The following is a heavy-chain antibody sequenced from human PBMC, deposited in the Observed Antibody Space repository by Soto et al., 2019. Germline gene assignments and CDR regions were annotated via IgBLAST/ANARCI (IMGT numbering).Heavy chain of an antibody. V-gene: IGHV1-18*04. D-gene: IGHD2-2*01. CDR2: ISAYNGNT. CDR1: GYTFTSYG. J-gene: IGHJ4*02. CDR3: ARDPVVVVLPADYFDY. Sequence: APVKVSSKASGYTFTSYGISWVRQAPGQGLEWMGWISAYNGNTNYAQKLQGRVTMTTDTSTSTAYMELRSLRSDDTALYYCARDPVVVVLPADYFDYWGQGPRGT.